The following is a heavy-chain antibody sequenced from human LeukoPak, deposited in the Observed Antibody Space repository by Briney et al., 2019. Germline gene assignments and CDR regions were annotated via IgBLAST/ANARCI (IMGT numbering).Heavy chain of an antibody. CDR1: GFTFSSYA. CDR2: ISGSGGCT. J-gene: IGHJ5*02. CDR3: GKDREVVVGPNWFEP. D-gene: IGHD2-15*01. V-gene: IGHV3-23*01. Sequence: GGSLRLSCAASGFTFSSYAMNWVRQAPGKGLEWVSAISGSGGCTYYADSVKGRFTISRDNAKNTLYLQMNSLRAEDTAVYYCGKDREVVVGPNWFEPWGEGALVTVSS.